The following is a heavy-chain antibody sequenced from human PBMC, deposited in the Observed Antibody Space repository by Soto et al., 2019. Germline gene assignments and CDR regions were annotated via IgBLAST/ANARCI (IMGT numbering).Heavy chain of an antibody. Sequence: QVQLQESGPGLVKPSETLSLTCTVSGGSVSSGSYYWSWIRQPPGKGLEWIGYIYYSGSTNYNPSLKSRVTISVDTSKNQCSLKLSSVTAADTAVYYCAKDGIGGYYYYGMDVWGQGTTVTVSS. CDR3: AKDGIGGYYYYGMDV. CDR2: IYYSGST. CDR1: GGSVSSGSYY. V-gene: IGHV4-61*01. D-gene: IGHD3-3*02. J-gene: IGHJ6*02.